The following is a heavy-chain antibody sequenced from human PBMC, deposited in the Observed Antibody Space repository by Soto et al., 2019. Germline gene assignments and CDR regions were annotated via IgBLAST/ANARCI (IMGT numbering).Heavy chain of an antibody. Sequence: GGSLRLSCAASGFTFSSYAMSWVRQAPGKGLEWVSAISGSGGSTYYADSVKGRFTISRDNSKNTLYLQMNSLRAEDTAVYYCAKEYGIVVVPAASTGYYMDVWGKGTTVTVS. V-gene: IGHV3-23*01. CDR2: ISGSGGST. CDR3: AKEYGIVVVPAASTGYYMDV. J-gene: IGHJ6*03. CDR1: GFTFSSYA. D-gene: IGHD2-2*01.